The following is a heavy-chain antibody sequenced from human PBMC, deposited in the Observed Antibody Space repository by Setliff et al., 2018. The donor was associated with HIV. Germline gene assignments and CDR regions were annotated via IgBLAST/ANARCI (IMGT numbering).Heavy chain of an antibody. CDR2: ITGSSDII. Sequence: PGGSLRLSCAASGFTFDDYAMHWVRQAPGKGLEWVSYITGSSDIIHYADSVKGRFTVSRDNTRSTLYLQMNRLRVEDTAVYYCVRGPQFRPHWGQGTLVTVSS. CDR1: GFTFDDYA. J-gene: IGHJ4*02. CDR3: VRGPQFRPH. V-gene: IGHV3-48*04.